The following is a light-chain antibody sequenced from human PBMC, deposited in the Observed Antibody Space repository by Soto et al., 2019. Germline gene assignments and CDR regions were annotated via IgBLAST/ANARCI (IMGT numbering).Light chain of an antibody. CDR3: SSYTSSSTLV. Sequence: QPALTQPASVSGSPGQSITISCTGTSSDVGGYNYVSWYQQHSGKAPKLIIYEVSNRPSGVSNRFSGSKSGNTASLTISGLQAEDEADYYCSSYTSSSTLVFGGGTKVTVL. CDR2: EVS. CDR1: SSDVGGYNY. J-gene: IGLJ3*02. V-gene: IGLV2-14*01.